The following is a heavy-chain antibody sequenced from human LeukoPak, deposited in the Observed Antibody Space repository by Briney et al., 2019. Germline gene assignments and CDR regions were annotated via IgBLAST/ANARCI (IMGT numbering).Heavy chain of an antibody. CDR3: ARVPRY. Sequence: ASVKVSCKASGYTFTSYGISWVRQAPGQGLEWMGGIIPIFGTANYAQKFQGRVTITADESTSTAYMELSSLRSEDTAVYYCARVPRYWGQGTLVTVSS. V-gene: IGHV1-69*13. CDR2: IIPIFGTA. CDR1: GYTFTSYG. J-gene: IGHJ4*02.